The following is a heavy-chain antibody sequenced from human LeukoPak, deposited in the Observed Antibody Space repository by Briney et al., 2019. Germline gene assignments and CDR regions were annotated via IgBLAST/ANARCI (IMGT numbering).Heavy chain of an antibody. V-gene: IGHV3-23*01. CDR3: ADLRGQWLGYFDY. CDR2: ISGSGGST. Sequence: GGSLRLSCAASGFTFSSYAMSWVRQAPGKGLEWVSAISGSGGSTYYADSVKGRFTISRDNSKNTLYLQMNSLRAEDTAVYYCADLRGQWLGYFDYWGQGTLVTVSS. J-gene: IGHJ4*02. CDR1: GFTFSSYA. D-gene: IGHD6-19*01.